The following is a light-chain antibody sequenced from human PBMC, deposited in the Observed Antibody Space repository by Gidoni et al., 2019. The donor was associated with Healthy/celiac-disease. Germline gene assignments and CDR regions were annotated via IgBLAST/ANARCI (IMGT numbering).Light chain of an antibody. CDR1: QSVSSSY. Sequence: EIVLTQSPGTLSLSPGERATLSCRASQSVSSSYLAWYQQKHGQAPRLLIYGASSMATGIPDRFSGSGSGTDFTLTISRLEPEDFAVYYCQQYGSSPMYTFGQGTKLEIK. CDR3: QQYGSSPMYT. CDR2: GAS. J-gene: IGKJ2*01. V-gene: IGKV3-20*01.